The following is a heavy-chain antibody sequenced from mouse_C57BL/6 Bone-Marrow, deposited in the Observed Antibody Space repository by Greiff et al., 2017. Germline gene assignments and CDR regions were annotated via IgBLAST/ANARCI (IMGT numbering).Heavy chain of an antibody. V-gene: IGHV10-3*01. CDR1: GFTFNTYA. D-gene: IGHD2-1*01. CDR3: VRDDGNSYYYAMDY. Sequence: DAGGGLVQPKGSLKLSCAASGFTFNTYAMHWVRQAPGKGLEWVARIRSKSSNYATYYADSVKDRFTISRDDSQSMLYLQMNNLKTEDTAMYYCVRDDGNSYYYAMDYWGQGTSVTVSS. CDR2: IRSKSSNYAT. J-gene: IGHJ4*01.